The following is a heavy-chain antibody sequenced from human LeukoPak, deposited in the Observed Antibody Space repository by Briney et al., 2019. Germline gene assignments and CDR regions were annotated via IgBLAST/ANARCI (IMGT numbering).Heavy chain of an antibody. CDR2: IRYDGSNK. V-gene: IGHV3-30*02. J-gene: IGHJ4*02. D-gene: IGHD1-1*01. CDR1: GFTFSSYG. CDR3: APRDWNDGPASH. Sequence: GGSLRLSCAASGFTFSSYGMHWVRQAPGKGLEWVAFIRYDGSNKYYADSVKGRFTISRDNSKNMLYLQMNSLRAEDTAVYYCAPRDWNDGPASHWGQGTLVTVSS.